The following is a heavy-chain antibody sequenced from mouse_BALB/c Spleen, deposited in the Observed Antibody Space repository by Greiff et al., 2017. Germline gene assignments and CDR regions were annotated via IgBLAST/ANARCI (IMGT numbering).Heavy chain of an antibody. J-gene: IGHJ4*01. CDR3: ARSGWLLRDYYAVDY. D-gene: IGHD2-3*01. CDR1: GYTFTSYW. Sequence: VKVVDSGAELVKPGASVKLSCKTSGYTFTSYWIQWVKQRPGQGLGWIGEIFPGTGTTYYNEKFKGKATLTIDTSSSTAYMQLSSLTSEDSAVYFCARSGWLLRDYYAVDYWGQGTSVTVSS. CDR2: IFPGTGTT. V-gene: IGHV1S132*01.